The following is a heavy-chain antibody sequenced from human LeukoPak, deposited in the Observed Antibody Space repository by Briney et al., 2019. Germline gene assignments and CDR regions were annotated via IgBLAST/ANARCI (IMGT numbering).Heavy chain of an antibody. D-gene: IGHD3-3*01. CDR3: ARVPFWSGHYGMDV. CDR2: IYTSGST. V-gene: IGHV4-4*07. J-gene: IGHJ6*02. CDR1: GGSISSYY. Sequence: SETLSLTCTVSGGSISSYYWSWIRQPAGKGLEWIGRIYTSGSTNYNPSLKSRVTMLVDTSKNQFSLKLSSVTAADTAVYYCARVPFWSGHYGMDVWGQGTTVTVSS.